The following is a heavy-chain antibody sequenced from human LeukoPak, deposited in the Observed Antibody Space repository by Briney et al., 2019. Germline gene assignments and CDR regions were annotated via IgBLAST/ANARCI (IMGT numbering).Heavy chain of an antibody. CDR1: GYTFTSYD. CDR2: MNPNSGNT. CDR3: ARDRPQRYCSGSSCYDWFDP. Sequence: ASVKVSCKASGYTFTSYDINWVRQATGQGLEWMGWMNPNSGNTGYAQKFQGRVTMTRNTSISTAYMELSSLRSEDTAVYYCARDRPQRYCSGSSCYDWFDPWGQGTLVTVSS. J-gene: IGHJ5*02. V-gene: IGHV1-8*01. D-gene: IGHD2-15*01.